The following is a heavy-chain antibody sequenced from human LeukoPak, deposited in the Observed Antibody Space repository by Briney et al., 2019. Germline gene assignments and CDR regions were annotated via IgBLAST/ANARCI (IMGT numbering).Heavy chain of an antibody. CDR1: GFSFSSYG. D-gene: IGHD2-2*01. J-gene: IGHJ3*02. CDR3: AKAEVYCSSTSCYHGAFDI. Sequence: GGSLRLSCAGSGFSFSSYGMHWVRQAPGKGLEWMAFIRSDGSNKYYADSVKGRFTISRDNSKNTLYLQMNSLGAEDTAVYYCAKAEVYCSSTSCYHGAFDIWGQGTMVTVSS. V-gene: IGHV3-30*02. CDR2: IRSDGSNK.